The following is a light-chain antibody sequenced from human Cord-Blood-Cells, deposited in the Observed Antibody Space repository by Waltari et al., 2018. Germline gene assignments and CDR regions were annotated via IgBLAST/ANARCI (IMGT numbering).Light chain of an antibody. CDR1: QSISSY. J-gene: IGKJ4*01. Sequence: DIQMTQSPSSLSASVGDRVTITCRASQSISSYLNWYQQKPGKAPKLLSYAASSLQSGVPSRFSGSGSETDFTLTISSLQPEDFATYYCQQSYSTPLTFGGGTKVEIK. V-gene: IGKV1-39*01. CDR2: AAS. CDR3: QQSYSTPLT.